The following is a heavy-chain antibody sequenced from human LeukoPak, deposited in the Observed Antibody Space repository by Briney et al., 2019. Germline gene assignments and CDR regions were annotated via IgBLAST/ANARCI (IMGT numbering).Heavy chain of an antibody. D-gene: IGHD6-13*01. CDR3: ARVYSSRSSYLAY. J-gene: IGHJ4*02. CDR2: INHSGST. V-gene: IGHV4-34*01. CDR1: GGSFSGYY. Sequence: SETLSLTCAVYGGSFSGYYWSWIRQPPGKGLEWIGEINHSGSTNYNPSLKSRVTISVDTSKNQFSLKLSSVTAADTAVYYCARVYSSRSSYLAYWGQGTLVTVSS.